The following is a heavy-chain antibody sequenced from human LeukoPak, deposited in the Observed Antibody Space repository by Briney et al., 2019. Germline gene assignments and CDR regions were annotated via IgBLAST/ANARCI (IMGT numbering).Heavy chain of an antibody. J-gene: IGHJ4*02. CDR2: IYYSGST. D-gene: IGHD2-2*01. Sequence: SETLSLTCTVSGGSISSYYWSWIRQPPGKGLEWIGDIYYSGSTNYNTSLKSRVTISVDTSKNQSSLKLSSVTAADTAVYYCARADGRGYCSSTSCYAIDYWGQGTLVTAPS. CDR3: ARADGRGYCSSTSCYAIDY. V-gene: IGHV4-59*08. CDR1: GGSISSYY.